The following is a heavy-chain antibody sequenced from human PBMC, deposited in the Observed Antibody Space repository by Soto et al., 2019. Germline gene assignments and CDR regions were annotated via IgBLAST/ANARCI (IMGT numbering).Heavy chain of an antibody. Sequence: EVQLLKSGGGLVQPGGSLRLSCAASGFTFNNYAMTWVRQAPGKGLEWVSAISGGGDTTSYADSVKGRFTVSRDGSKNPLYLQMSSLRAEDTALYYCAKGRGGSGSLTPRVDFWGQGTLVTVSS. V-gene: IGHV3-23*01. D-gene: IGHD3-10*01. CDR1: GFTFNNYA. CDR3: AKGRGGSGSLTPRVDF. CDR2: ISGGGDTT. J-gene: IGHJ4*02.